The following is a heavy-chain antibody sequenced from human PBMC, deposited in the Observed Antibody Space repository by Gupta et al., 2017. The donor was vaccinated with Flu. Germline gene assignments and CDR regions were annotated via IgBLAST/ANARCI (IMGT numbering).Heavy chain of an antibody. CDR3: ARAYSSGGPTRRDEYLQH. Sequence: QVQLQESGPGLVKPSETLSLTCTVSGDSISGYYWSWIRQPAGKGLEWIGRIYSSGSTNYNPSLKRRVTMSLDTSNNQFSLKLISASAAETAIYDCARAYSSGGPTRRDEYLQHGGQGTLVTVSS. CDR2: IYSSGST. J-gene: IGHJ1*01. V-gene: IGHV4-4*07. D-gene: IGHD6-19*01. CDR1: GDSISGYY.